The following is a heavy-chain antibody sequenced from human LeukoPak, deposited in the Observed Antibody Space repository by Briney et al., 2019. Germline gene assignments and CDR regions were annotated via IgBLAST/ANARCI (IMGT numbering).Heavy chain of an antibody. D-gene: IGHD3-9*01. CDR1: GYSISSGYY. CDR3: ARVPGVFYDTLTGYVSGWFYP. Sequence: PSETLSLTCTVSGYSISSGYYWGWIRPPPGKGLGWVGSIYHSGNTYYQPSLRSRAAISVDTSRNQFSLRLRSMTAADTAVYYCARVPGVFYDTLTGYVSGWFYPWGQGALVTVPP. J-gene: IGHJ5*02. CDR2: IYHSGNT. V-gene: IGHV4-38-2*02.